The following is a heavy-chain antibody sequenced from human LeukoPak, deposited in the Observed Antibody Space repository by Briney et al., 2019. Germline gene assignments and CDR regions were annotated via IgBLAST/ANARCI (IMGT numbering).Heavy chain of an antibody. CDR2: INPNSGGT. CDR3: ARDTYYYDSSGYYSFDY. CDR1: GYTFPDYF. J-gene: IGHJ4*02. Sequence: ASVKVSCKASGYTFPDYFMHWVRQAPGQGLEWMGWINPNSGGTSYAQKFQGRVTMTRDTSISTAYMELSRLRSDDTAVYYCARDTYYYDSSGYYSFDYWGQGTLVTVSS. V-gene: IGHV1-2*02. D-gene: IGHD3-22*01.